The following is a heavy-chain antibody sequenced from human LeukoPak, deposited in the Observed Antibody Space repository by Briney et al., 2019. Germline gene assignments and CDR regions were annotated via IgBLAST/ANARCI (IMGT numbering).Heavy chain of an antibody. J-gene: IGHJ3*02. CDR1: GYTFTGYY. CDR2: INPNSGGT. D-gene: IGHD6-6*01. CDR3: AREAYSSSSPDAFDI. V-gene: IGHV1-2*02. Sequence: ASVKVSCKASGYTFTGYYMHWVRQAPGQGLEWMGWINPNSGGTNYAQKFQGRVTMTRDTSISTAYMELSRLRSDGTAVYYCAREAYSSSSPDAFDIWGQGTMVTVSS.